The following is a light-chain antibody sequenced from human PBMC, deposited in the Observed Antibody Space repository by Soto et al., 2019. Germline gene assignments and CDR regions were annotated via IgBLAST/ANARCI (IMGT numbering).Light chain of an antibody. CDR3: SSYAGSNNVV. CDR1: SSDVGNYLY. CDR2: EVS. Sequence: QSALTQPRSVSGSPGQSVTISCTGTSSDVGNYLYVSWYQQHPGKAPKLMIYEVSKRPSGVPDRFSGSKSGNTASLTVSGLQAEDEADYYCSSYAGSNNVVFGGGTKLTVL. J-gene: IGLJ2*01. V-gene: IGLV2-8*01.